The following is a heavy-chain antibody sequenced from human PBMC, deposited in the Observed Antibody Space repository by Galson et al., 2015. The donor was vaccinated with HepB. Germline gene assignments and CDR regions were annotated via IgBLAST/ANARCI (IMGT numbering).Heavy chain of an antibody. V-gene: IGHV3-21*01. CDR2: IRSSSSYI. Sequence: SLRLSCAASGFTFSSYSMNWVRQAPGKGLEWVSSIRSSSSYIYYADSVKGRSTISRDNAKNSLYLQMNSLRAEDTAVYYCARDVTGTLHFDYWGQGTLVTVSS. CDR1: GFTFSSYS. CDR3: ARDVTGTLHFDY. J-gene: IGHJ4*02. D-gene: IGHD1-7*01.